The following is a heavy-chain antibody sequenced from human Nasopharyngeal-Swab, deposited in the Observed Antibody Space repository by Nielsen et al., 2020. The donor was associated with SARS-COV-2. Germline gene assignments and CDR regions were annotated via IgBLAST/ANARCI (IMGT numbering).Heavy chain of an antibody. V-gene: IGHV1-2*04. CDR2: INPNSGGT. CDR3: ARSHIVVVTDAFDI. J-gene: IGHJ3*02. Sequence: ASVKVSCKDSGYTFTGYYMHWVRQAPGQGLAWMGWINPNSGGTNYAQKFQGWVTMTRDTSISTAYMELSRLRSDDTAVYYCARSHIVVVTDAFDIWGQGTMVTVSS. D-gene: IGHD2-21*02. CDR1: GYTFTGYY.